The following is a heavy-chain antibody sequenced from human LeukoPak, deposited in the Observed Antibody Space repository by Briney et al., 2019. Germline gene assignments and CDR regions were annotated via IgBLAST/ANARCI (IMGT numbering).Heavy chain of an antibody. J-gene: IGHJ4*02. CDR2: IYSGGST. D-gene: IGHD3-3*01. V-gene: IGHV3-66*04. CDR1: GGSFSGYY. Sequence: ETLSLTCAVYGGSFSGYYWSWVRQAPGKGLEWVSVIYSGGSTYYADSVKGRFTISRDNSKNTLYLQMNSLRAEDTAVYYCARQYYDFWSGSYYFNYWGQGTLVTVSS. CDR3: ARQYYDFWSGSYYFNY.